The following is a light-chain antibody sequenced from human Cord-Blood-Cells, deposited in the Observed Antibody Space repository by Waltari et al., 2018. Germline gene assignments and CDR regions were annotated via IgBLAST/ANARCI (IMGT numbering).Light chain of an antibody. CDR1: KCGDKY. CDR3: QAWDSSTAVV. J-gene: IGLJ2*01. CDR2: QDS. Sequence: SYELTQPPSVSVSPGQTASITCSGDKCGDKYARWYQQKPAQSPVRVIYQDSKRPSGIPERFSGSNSGNTATLTISGTQAMDEADYYCQAWDSSTAVVFGGGTKLTVL. V-gene: IGLV3-1*01.